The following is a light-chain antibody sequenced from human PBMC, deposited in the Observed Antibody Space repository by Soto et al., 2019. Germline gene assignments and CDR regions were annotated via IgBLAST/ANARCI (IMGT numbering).Light chain of an antibody. J-gene: IGKJ2*01. Sequence: DIQMTQSPSTLSASVGDRITITCRASQSVSRRLAWYQQKPGKAPKLLIYDASSLESGVPSRFSGRGSGTEDTLTISSLLPDECATNYCYTYNSYSLLTFGQGTKLEIK. CDR2: DAS. CDR3: YTYNSYSLLT. V-gene: IGKV1-5*01. CDR1: QSVSRR.